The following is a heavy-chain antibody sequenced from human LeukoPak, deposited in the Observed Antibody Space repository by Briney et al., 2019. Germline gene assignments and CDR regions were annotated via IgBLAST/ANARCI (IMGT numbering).Heavy chain of an antibody. V-gene: IGHV3-23*01. CDR3: AKDPPHSDRSIYSDNS. CDR1: GFIFSNNI. CDR2: ISADGGDI. J-gene: IGHJ4*02. Sequence: GGSLRLSCAASGFIFSNNIMNWVRQAPGKGLEWVSVISADGGDIYYADSVNGRFTISRDNSKSTLHLQMDSLRAEDTAVYYCAKDPPHSDRSIYSDNSWGQGTLVTVSS. D-gene: IGHD3-22*01.